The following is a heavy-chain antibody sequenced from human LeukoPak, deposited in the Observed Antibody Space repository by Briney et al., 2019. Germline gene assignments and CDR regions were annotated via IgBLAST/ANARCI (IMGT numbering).Heavy chain of an antibody. CDR1: GFTVSGNY. CDR3: ARGPAPYYYGSGSYYNDY. J-gene: IGHJ4*02. V-gene: IGHV3-66*01. Sequence: GGSQRLSCAASGFTVSGNYMSWVRQAPGKGLEWVSVIYSGGSTYYADSVKGRFTISRDNSKNTLYLQMNSLRAEDTAVDYCARGPAPYYYGSGSYYNDYWGQGTLVTVSS. D-gene: IGHD3-10*01. CDR2: IYSGGST.